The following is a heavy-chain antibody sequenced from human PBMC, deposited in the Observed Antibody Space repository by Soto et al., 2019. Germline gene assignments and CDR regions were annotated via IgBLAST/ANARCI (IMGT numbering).Heavy chain of an antibody. V-gene: IGHV3-74*01. D-gene: IGHD1-1*01. Sequence: GGSLRLSCAVSGFTFSTYWMHWVRQVPGKGLTWVSRISDDGSTATYADSVKGRFVISRDNAKNSLYLEMNTLRVYDSGLYYCARGPRVSSTGTGAHWGRGTLVTVSS. CDR2: ISDDGSTA. CDR3: ARGPRVSSTGTGAH. CDR1: GFTFSTYW. J-gene: IGHJ4*02.